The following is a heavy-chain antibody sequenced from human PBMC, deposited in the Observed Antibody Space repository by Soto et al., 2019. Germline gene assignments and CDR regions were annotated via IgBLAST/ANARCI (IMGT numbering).Heavy chain of an antibody. J-gene: IGHJ3*01. CDR2: FKFDGSST. CDR3: ARGVPGHYGFDV. D-gene: IGHD3-10*01. V-gene: IGHV3-74*01. Sequence: EVQLVESGGGLVQPGGSLRLSCAASGFTFSNYWMHWVRQVPGKGLVWVSRFKFDGSSTNSVTGRFTISRDNAKNTVDLQVDSLRVEDTAIYYCARGVPGHYGFDVWGQGTMVTVSS. CDR1: GFTFSNYW.